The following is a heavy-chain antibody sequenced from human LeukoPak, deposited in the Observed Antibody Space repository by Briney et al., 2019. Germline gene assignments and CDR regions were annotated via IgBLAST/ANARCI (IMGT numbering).Heavy chain of an antibody. V-gene: IGHV3-7*01. CDR1: GFTFSDYW. CDR2: IKQDGGEK. Sequence: GGSLRLSCAASGFTFSDYWMSWVRQAPGKGLEWVANIKQDGGEKSYVDSVKGRFTISRDNAKNSLFLQMNSLRAEDTAVYYCARVGAPYSCRYLDWGQGTLVTVSS. D-gene: IGHD5-18*01. CDR3: ARVGAPYSCRYLD. J-gene: IGHJ4*02.